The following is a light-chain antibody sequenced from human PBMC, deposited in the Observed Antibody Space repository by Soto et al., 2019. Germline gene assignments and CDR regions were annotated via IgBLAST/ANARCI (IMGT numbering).Light chain of an antibody. CDR1: QSVSSSY. J-gene: IGKJ4*01. CDR2: GAS. V-gene: IGKV3-20*01. CDR3: QQYGSSPRVT. Sequence: EIVLTQSPGTLSLSPGERATLSCRASQSVSSSYLAWYQQKPGQAPRLLIYGASSRATGIPDRFSGSGACTDFTLTISRLEPEDFAVYYCQQYGSSPRVTFGGGTKVEIK.